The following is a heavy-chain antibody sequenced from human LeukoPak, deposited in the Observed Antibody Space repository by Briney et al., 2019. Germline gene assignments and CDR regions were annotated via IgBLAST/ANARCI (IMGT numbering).Heavy chain of an antibody. CDR1: GYSISSGYY. CDR2: IYHSGST. V-gene: IGHV4-38-2*02. CDR3: ARYYDSSGYLDY. J-gene: IGHJ4*02. D-gene: IGHD3-22*01. Sequence: SETLSLTCTVSGYSISSGYYWGWIRQPPGKGLEWIGSIYHSGSTCYNPSLKSRVTISVDTSKNQFSLKLSSVTAADTAVYYCARYYDSSGYLDYWGQGTLVTVSS.